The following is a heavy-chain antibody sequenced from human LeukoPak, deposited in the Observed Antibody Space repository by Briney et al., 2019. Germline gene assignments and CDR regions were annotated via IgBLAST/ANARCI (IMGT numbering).Heavy chain of an antibody. CDR3: ARGRYSSSWDFDY. J-gene: IGHJ4*02. CDR2: IKQDGSEK. D-gene: IGHD6-13*01. Sequence: GGSLRLSCAASGFTFSSYAMSWVRQAPGKGLEWVANIKQDGSEKYYVDSVTGRFTISRDNAKNSLYLQMNSLRAEDTAVYYCARGRYSSSWDFDYWGQGTLVTVSS. CDR1: GFTFSSYA. V-gene: IGHV3-7*01.